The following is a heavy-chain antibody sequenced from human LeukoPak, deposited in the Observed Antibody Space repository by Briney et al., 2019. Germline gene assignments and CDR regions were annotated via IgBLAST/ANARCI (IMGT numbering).Heavy chain of an antibody. CDR3: ARSMGPDFDY. J-gene: IGHJ4*02. Sequence: GALRLSCAASGFTFSNAWMNWVRQAPGKGLEWVSSISSSSSYIYYADSVKGRFTISRDNAKNSLYLQMNSLRAEDTAMYYCARSMGPDFDYWGQGTLVTVSS. V-gene: IGHV3-21*01. CDR1: GFTFSNAW. D-gene: IGHD2/OR15-2a*01. CDR2: ISSSSSYI.